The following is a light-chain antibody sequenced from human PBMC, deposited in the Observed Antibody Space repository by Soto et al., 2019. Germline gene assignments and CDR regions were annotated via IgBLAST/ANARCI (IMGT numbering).Light chain of an antibody. CDR1: QRISSY. CDR3: QKSYSTLIT. Sequence: DIQMTQSPSSLSASVGDRVTITCTASQRISSYLNWYQKKPGKAPKLLIYAAYSLQSGVPTRFSGSGSWTDFTLTISSLQPEDFTTYYCQKSYSTLITVGQGTRLEIK. CDR2: AAY. V-gene: IGKV1-39*01. J-gene: IGKJ5*01.